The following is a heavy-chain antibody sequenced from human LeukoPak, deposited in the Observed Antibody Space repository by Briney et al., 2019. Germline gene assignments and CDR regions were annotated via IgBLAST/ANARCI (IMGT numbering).Heavy chain of an antibody. CDR3: ARAGTSGSYALGAFDI. D-gene: IGHD1-26*01. Sequence: GGSLRLSCAASGFTFSSYWMSWVRQAPGKGREWVANIKQDGSEKYYVDSVKGRFTIPRDNAKNSLYLQMNSLRAEDTAVYYCARAGTSGSYALGAFDIWGQGTMVTVSS. CDR1: GFTFSSYW. V-gene: IGHV3-7*01. CDR2: IKQDGSEK. J-gene: IGHJ3*02.